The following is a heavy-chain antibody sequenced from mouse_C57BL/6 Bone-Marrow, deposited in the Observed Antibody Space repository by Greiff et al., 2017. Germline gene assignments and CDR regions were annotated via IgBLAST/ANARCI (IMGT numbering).Heavy chain of an antibody. J-gene: IGHJ4*01. CDR1: GYTFTTYC. Sequence: VKLKQSGAELVQPGASVKLSCKASGYTFTTYCMAWVKQGPGKGLEWIGSIHPSDSDTNYNEKFKGKATLTVDKSSSTVYLQLSSLTSEDTAVYYCARDCSHDGYAMDYWGQGTSVTVSS. D-gene: IGHD2-12*01. CDR3: ARDCSHDGYAMDY. V-gene: IGHV1-74*01. CDR2: IHPSDSDT.